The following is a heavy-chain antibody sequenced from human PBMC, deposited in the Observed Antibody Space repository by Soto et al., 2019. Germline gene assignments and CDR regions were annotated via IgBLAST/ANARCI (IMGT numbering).Heavy chain of an antibody. D-gene: IGHD2-15*01. CDR3: ATRQVVAPAFTAFDM. J-gene: IGHJ3*02. V-gene: IGHV5-51*03. CDR1: GYSFTSYW. Sequence: EVQLVQSGAELKKPGESLKISCKGSGYSFTSYWIGWVRQMPGKGPEWMGIIYPGDSDSIYSPSFQGQVTISADKSINTAYLQWSSLKASDTAMYYCATRQVVAPAFTAFDMWGQGTMVTVSS. CDR2: IYPGDSDS.